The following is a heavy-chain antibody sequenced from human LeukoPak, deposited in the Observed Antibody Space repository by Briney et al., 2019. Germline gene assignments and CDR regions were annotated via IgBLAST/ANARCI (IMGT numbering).Heavy chain of an antibody. CDR1: GGSFYSKY. V-gene: IGHV4-4*09. CDR2: IYTSGST. Sequence: SSETLSLTCSVSGGSFYSKYWSWIRQPPGKGLEWVGYIYTSGSTNFNPSLRSRVAMSIDTSKNQFSLKLSSVTAADTAVYYCAKSGYQTVYWFDPWGQGTLVTVSS. J-gene: IGHJ5*02. D-gene: IGHD3-22*01. CDR3: AKSGYQTVYWFDP.